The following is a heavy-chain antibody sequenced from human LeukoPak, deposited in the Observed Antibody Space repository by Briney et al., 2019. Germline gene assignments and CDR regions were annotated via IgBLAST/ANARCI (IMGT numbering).Heavy chain of an antibody. CDR3: ARDGRGLDY. CDR2: INDSGST. J-gene: IGHJ4*02. V-gene: IGHV4-34*01. CDR1: GGSFSRYY. Sequence: SETLSLTCAVYGGSFSRYYWSWIRQSPGKGLEWIGEINDSGSTNYNPSLKSRVTISVDTSKNQFSLRLSSVTAADTAVYYCARDGRGLDYWGQGTLVTVSS. D-gene: IGHD3-10*01.